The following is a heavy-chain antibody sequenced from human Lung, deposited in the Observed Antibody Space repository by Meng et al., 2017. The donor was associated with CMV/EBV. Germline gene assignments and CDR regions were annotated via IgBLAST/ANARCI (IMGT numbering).Heavy chain of an antibody. V-gene: IGHV1-18*01. J-gene: IGHJ4*02. Sequence: ASVXVSCKASGYIFTKYGVNWMRQAPGQGPEWMGWISAYNGDTMYAPKVQGRVTMTTDTSTSTAYMELRGLRSDDTAVYYCARDAGTIAVSGIGDYSGQGXLVTVSS. CDR1: GYIFTKYG. CDR2: ISAYNGDT. CDR3: ARDAGTIAVSGIGDY. D-gene: IGHD6-19*01.